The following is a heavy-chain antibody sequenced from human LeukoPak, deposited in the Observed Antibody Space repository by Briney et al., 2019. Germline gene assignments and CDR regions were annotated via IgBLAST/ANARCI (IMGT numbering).Heavy chain of an antibody. J-gene: IGHJ3*02. CDR1: GFTFSSYS. V-gene: IGHV3-21*01. Sequence: GASLRLSCAASGFTFSSYSMNWVRQAPGKGLEWVSSISSSSSYIYYADSVKGRFTISRDNAKNSLYLQMNSLRAEDTAVYYCAREGSMRNAFDIWGQGTMVTVSS. D-gene: IGHD3-22*01. CDR3: AREGSMRNAFDI. CDR2: ISSSSSYI.